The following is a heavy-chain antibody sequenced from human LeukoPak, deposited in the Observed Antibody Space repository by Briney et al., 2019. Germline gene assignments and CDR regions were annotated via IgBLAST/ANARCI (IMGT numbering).Heavy chain of an antibody. CDR3: ARLYSSGWYTAPLYYFDY. CDR2: IYYSGST. CDR1: GGSISISSYY. J-gene: IGHJ4*02. V-gene: IGHV4-39*01. D-gene: IGHD6-19*01. Sequence: PSETLSLTCTVSGGSISISSYYWGWIRQPPGKGLEWIGSIYYSGSTYYNPSLKSRVTISVDTSKNQFSLKLSSVTAADTAVYYCARLYSSGWYTAPLYYFDYWGQGTLVTVSS.